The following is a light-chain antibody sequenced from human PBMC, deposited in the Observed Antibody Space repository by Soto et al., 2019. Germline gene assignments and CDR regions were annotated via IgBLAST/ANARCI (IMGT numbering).Light chain of an antibody. V-gene: IGKV1-33*01. CDR3: QQYHNLILT. CDR2: DAS. CDR1: HDISNY. J-gene: IGKJ4*01. Sequence: DIQMTQSPSSLSASLGDSVTITCQASHDISNYLNWYQHKPGKAPKLLIYDASNLEAGVPSRFSGSGSGTDFVLTISSLQPEDIATYYCQQYHNLILTFGGGTKVEL.